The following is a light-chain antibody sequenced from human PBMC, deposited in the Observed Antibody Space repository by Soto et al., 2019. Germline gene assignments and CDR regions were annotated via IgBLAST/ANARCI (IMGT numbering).Light chain of an antibody. CDR2: NFN. V-gene: IGLV2-11*01. CDR1: SSYAGGYNY. Sequence: QSALTQPRSVSGSPEQSVTISCTGTSSYAGGYNYVSWYQQHPGKAPQLLIFNFNRRPSGVPDRFSGSTSGSTPSLTISGLQAEDEADYYCCSYVGSYTFVFGTGTKVT. CDR3: CSYVGSYTFV. J-gene: IGLJ1*01.